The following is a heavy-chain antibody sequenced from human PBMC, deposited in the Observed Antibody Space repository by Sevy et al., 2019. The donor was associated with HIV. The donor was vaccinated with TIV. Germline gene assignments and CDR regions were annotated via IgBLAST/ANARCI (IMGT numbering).Heavy chain of an antibody. D-gene: IGHD6-6*01. CDR1: GFTFSSYG. CDR2: IWYDGSNK. Sequence: GGSLRLSCAASGFTFSSYGMHWVRQAPGKGLEWVAVIWYDGSNKYYADSVKGRFTISRDNSTNTLYLQMNSLRAEGTAVYYCGRDEDTAARPGYFDYWGQGTLVTVSS. CDR3: GRDEDTAARPGYFDY. J-gene: IGHJ4*02. V-gene: IGHV3-33*01.